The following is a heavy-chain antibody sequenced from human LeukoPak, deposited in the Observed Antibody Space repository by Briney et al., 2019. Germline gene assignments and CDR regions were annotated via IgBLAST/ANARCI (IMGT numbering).Heavy chain of an antibody. CDR2: IKQDGSEK. D-gene: IGHD3-22*01. J-gene: IGHJ3*02. CDR1: GFTFSSYS. CDR3: ARLVLITMARVFDI. Sequence: GGSLRLSCAASGFTFSSYSFNWVRQAPGKGLEWVANIKQDGSEKYYVDSVKGRFTISRDNAKNSRYLQMNSLRAEDTAVYYCARLVLITMARVFDIWGQGTMVTVSS. V-gene: IGHV3-7*01.